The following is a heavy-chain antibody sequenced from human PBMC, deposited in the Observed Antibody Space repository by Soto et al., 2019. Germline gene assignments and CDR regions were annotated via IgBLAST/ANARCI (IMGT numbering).Heavy chain of an antibody. D-gene: IGHD1-26*01. CDR1: GFTFSSYA. J-gene: IGHJ5*02. CDR3: ARGWSYSSSVPSWFDP. Sequence: QVQLVESGGGVVQPGRSLRLSCAASGFTFSSYAMQWVRQAPGKGLEWVAVISYDGSNKYYADSVKGRFTISRDNSKNTLYLQMNSLRAEDTAVYYCARGWSYSSSVPSWFDPWGQGTLVTVSS. V-gene: IGHV3-30-3*01. CDR2: ISYDGSNK.